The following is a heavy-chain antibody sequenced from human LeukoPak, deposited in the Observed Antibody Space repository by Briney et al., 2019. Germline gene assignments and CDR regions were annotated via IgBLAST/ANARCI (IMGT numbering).Heavy chain of an antibody. Sequence: GSLRLSCAASGFTFSTCWMHWVRQAPGKGLVWVSRINSDGISTSYADSVKGRFTISRDNAKNSLYLQMSNLRAEDTAVYFCARGGGLDVWGQGATVTVSS. CDR1: GFTFSTCW. CDR3: ARGGGLDV. CDR2: INSDGIST. V-gene: IGHV3-74*01. D-gene: IGHD3-16*01. J-gene: IGHJ6*02.